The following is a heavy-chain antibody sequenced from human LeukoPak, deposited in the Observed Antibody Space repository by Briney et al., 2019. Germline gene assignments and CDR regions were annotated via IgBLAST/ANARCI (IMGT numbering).Heavy chain of an antibody. V-gene: IGHV1-69*04. CDR1: GGTFSSYA. D-gene: IGHD6-13*01. CDR2: IIPILGIA. J-gene: IGHJ5*02. Sequence: ASVKVSCKASGGTFSSYAISWVRQAPGQGLEWMGRIIPILGIANYAQKFQGRVTITADKSTSTAYMELSSLRSEDTAVYYCARAPGAGSSWDNWFDPWGQGTLVTVSS. CDR3: ARAPGAGSSWDNWFDP.